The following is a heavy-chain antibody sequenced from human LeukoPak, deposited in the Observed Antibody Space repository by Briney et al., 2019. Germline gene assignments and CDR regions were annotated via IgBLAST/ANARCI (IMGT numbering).Heavy chain of an antibody. Sequence: PGGSLRLSCTASGFTFSSYAMSWVRQAPGKGLEWVSAIGGSGRDTYYADSVKGRFTISRDNSKNTLYLQMNSLRAEDTAVYYCAKDRGGGYLKIDYWGQGTLVTVSS. CDR2: IGGSGRDT. D-gene: IGHD5-12*01. J-gene: IGHJ4*02. CDR1: GFTFSSYA. V-gene: IGHV3-23*01. CDR3: AKDRGGGYLKIDY.